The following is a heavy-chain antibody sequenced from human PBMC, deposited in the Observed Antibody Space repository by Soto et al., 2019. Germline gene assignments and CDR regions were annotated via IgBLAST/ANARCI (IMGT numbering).Heavy chain of an antibody. Sequence: QITLKESGPTLVKPTQTLTLTCTFSGFSLSAHGVGVGWIRQPPGKALEWLALIYWDDDKRYSPSLKSRLTITKDTSKNHVVLTMTNMVPVDTATYFCAHSDYGDYFDYWGQGTLVTVSS. CDR1: GFSLSAHGVG. V-gene: IGHV2-5*02. D-gene: IGHD4-17*01. CDR2: IYWDDDK. CDR3: AHSDYGDYFDY. J-gene: IGHJ4*02.